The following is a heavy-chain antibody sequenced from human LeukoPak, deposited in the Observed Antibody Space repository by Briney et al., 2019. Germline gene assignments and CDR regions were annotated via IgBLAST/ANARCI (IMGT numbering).Heavy chain of an antibody. J-gene: IGHJ3*02. CDR2: IYYSGST. CDR1: GFTFSSYW. D-gene: IGHD2-15*01. CDR3: ARAFGPNCGGGSCRPYAFDI. Sequence: GSLRLSCAASGFTFSSYWMSWVRQPPGKGLEWVGSIYYSGSTYYNPSLKSRVTISVDTSKNQFSLKLSSVTAADTAVYYCARAFGPNCGGGSCRPYAFDIWGQGTMVTVSS. V-gene: IGHV4-39*07.